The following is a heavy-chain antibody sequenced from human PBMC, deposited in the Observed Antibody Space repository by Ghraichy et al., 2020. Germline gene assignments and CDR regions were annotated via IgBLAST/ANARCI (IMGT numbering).Heavy chain of an antibody. CDR2: IYYSGST. CDR1: GGSISSYY. D-gene: IGHD6-19*01. Sequence: SETLSLTCTVSGGSISSYYWSWIRQPPGKGLEWIGYIYYSGSTNYNPSLKSRVTISVDTSKNQFSLKLSSVTAADPAVLYWEGSGIAVAGRCAFDIWGQETMVTVSS. CDR3: EGSGIAVAGRCAFDI. J-gene: IGHJ3*02. V-gene: IGHV4-59*08.